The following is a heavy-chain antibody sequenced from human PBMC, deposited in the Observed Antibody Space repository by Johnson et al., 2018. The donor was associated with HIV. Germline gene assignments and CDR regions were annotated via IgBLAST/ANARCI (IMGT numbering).Heavy chain of an antibody. CDR3: ARDESSRRQLTGNDAFDI. V-gene: IGHV3-30*04. D-gene: IGHD6-13*01. CDR1: GFTFSNSA. Sequence: QVQLVESGGGVVQPGGSLRLSCAASGFTFSNSAMHWVRQAPGKGLEWVAVISYVGTNEYYADSVKGRFTISRDNSKNTMYLQMNSLTAEDTAVYYCARDESSRRQLTGNDAFDIWGQGTMVTVSS. J-gene: IGHJ3*02. CDR2: ISYVGTNE.